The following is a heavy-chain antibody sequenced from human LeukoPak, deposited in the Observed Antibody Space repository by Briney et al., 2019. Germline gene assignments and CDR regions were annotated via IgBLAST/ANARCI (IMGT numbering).Heavy chain of an antibody. D-gene: IGHD3-16*02. J-gene: IGHJ3*02. CDR3: ARARRRGSYRYVAFDI. V-gene: IGHV4-38-2*01. Sequence: SETLSLTCAVSGYSISSGYYWGWIRQPPGKGLEWIGSIYHSGSTYYNPSLKSRVTISVDTSKNQFSLKLSSVTAADTAVYYCARARRRGSYRYVAFDIWGQGTMVTVSS. CDR1: GYSISSGYY. CDR2: IYHSGST.